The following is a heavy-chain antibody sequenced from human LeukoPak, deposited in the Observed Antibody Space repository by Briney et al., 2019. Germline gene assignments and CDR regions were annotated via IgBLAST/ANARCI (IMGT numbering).Heavy chain of an antibody. D-gene: IGHD3-16*01. CDR2: TYYRSNWNN. Sequence: QTLSLTCAISGDSVSSNSAAWNWIRQSPSRGLEWLGRTYYRSNWNNDYAVSVKSRITIKPDTSKNQFSLHLNSVIPEDTAVYYCARSGGHFDYWGQGTLVTVSS. V-gene: IGHV6-1*01. J-gene: IGHJ4*02. CDR1: GDSVSSNSAA. CDR3: ARSGGHFDY.